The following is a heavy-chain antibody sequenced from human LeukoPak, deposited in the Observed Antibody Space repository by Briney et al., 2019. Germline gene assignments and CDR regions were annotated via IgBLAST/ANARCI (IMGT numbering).Heavy chain of an antibody. CDR2: MKQDGSEE. CDR3: VRDYAEYTYYYDSSGQGFDY. CDR1: GFTFSSYW. D-gene: IGHD3-22*01. V-gene: IGHV3-7*03. Sequence: GGSLRLSCVASGFTFSSYWMGWVRQAPGKGLEWVANMKQDGSEEYYVDSVKGRFTISRDNAKNSLFLQMNSLRAEDTAVYYCVRDYAEYTYYYDSSGQGFDYWGQGTLVTVSS. J-gene: IGHJ4*02.